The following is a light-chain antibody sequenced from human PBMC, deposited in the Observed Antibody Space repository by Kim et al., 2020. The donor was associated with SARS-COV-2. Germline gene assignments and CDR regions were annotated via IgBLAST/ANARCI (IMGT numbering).Light chain of an antibody. V-gene: IGLV3-1*01. J-gene: IGLJ2*01. Sequence: VSPGQTSSITCSGDKVGEKYVYWYQQKAGQSPVLVMYEDAKRPSGIPERFSGSNSGNTATLTISGTQAMDDADYYCQASDSGTVVFGGGTQLTVL. CDR1: KVGEKY. CDR3: QASDSGTVV. CDR2: EDA.